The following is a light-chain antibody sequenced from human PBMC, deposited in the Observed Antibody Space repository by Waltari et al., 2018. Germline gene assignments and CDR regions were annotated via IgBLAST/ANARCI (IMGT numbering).Light chain of an antibody. CDR2: EDN. Sequence: QSALAQPASVSGSPGQSITISCTGTSSDAGGYNLVSWYQQQPGKAPKLIISEDNKRPSGVSNRFSGSKSDNTASLTISGLQAEDEADYYCCSYAGSTIFYVFGSGTKVTVL. CDR3: CSYAGSTIFYV. CDR1: SSDAGGYNL. J-gene: IGLJ1*01. V-gene: IGLV2-23*01.